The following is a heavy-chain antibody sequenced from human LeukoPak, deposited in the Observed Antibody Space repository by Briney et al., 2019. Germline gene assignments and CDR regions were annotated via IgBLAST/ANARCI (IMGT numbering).Heavy chain of an antibody. D-gene: IGHD5-12*01. J-gene: IGHJ4*02. V-gene: IGHV4-59*08. CDR1: GGSISSYY. CDR2: IYYSGST. Sequence: PSETLSLTCTVSGGSISSYYWSWLRQPPGKGLEWIGYIYYSGSTNYNPSLKSRVTMSVDTSKNQFSLKLSSVTAADTAVYYCARYTVATISGFDYWGQGTLVTVSS. CDR3: ARYTVATISGFDY.